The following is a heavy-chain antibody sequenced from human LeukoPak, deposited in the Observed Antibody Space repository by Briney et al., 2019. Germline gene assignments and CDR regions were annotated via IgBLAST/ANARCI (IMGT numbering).Heavy chain of an antibody. Sequence: SETLSLTCTVSGGSISSSSYYWGWIRQPPGKGLEWIGSIYYSGSTYYNPSLKSRATISVDTSKNQSSLKLSSVTAADTAVYYCARQSSFIWFGELSPDAFDIWGQGTMVTVSS. J-gene: IGHJ3*02. V-gene: IGHV4-39*01. D-gene: IGHD3-10*01. CDR2: IYYSGST. CDR3: ARQSSFIWFGELSPDAFDI. CDR1: GGSISSSSYY.